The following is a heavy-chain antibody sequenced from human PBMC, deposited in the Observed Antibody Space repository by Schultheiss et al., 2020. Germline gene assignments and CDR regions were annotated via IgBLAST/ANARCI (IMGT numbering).Heavy chain of an antibody. J-gene: IGHJ4*02. Sequence: LRLSCAASGFTFSSYAMSWVRQAPGKGLEWIGYIYYSGSTYYNPSLKSRVTISVDTSKNQFSLKLSSVTAADTAVYYCARDLGGGSADYWGQGTLVTVSS. CDR2: IYYSGST. V-gene: IGHV4-30-4*08. CDR3: ARDLGGGSADY. CDR1: GFTFSSYA. D-gene: IGHD2-15*01.